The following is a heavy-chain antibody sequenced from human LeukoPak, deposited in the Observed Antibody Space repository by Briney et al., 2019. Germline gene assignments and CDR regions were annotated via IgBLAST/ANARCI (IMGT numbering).Heavy chain of an antibody. V-gene: IGHV1-2*02. CDR1: GYTFTCYY. CDR2: INPNSGGT. Sequence: ASVTVSFKXSGYTFTCYYMHWVRQAPGQGLEWMGWINPNSGGTNYAQKFQGRVTMTRDTSISTAYMELSRLRSDDTAVYYCAGSPPFDPWGQGTLVTVSS. J-gene: IGHJ5*02. CDR3: AGSPPFDP.